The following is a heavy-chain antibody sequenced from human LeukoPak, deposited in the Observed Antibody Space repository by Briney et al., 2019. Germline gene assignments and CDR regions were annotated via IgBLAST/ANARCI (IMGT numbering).Heavy chain of an antibody. Sequence: SETLSLTCAVSGGSISSGGYSWSWIRQPPGKGLEWIGYIYHSGSTYYNPSLKSRVTISVGRSKNQFSLKLSSVTAADTAVYYCARGGREQQLAYWGQGTLVTVSS. V-gene: IGHV4-30-2*01. CDR2: IYHSGST. CDR3: ARGGREQQLAY. CDR1: GGSISSGGYS. J-gene: IGHJ4*02. D-gene: IGHD6-13*01.